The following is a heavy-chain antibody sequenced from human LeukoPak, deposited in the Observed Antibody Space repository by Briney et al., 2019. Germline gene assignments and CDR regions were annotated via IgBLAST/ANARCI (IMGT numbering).Heavy chain of an antibody. J-gene: IGHJ4*02. D-gene: IGHD2-2*01. V-gene: IGHV3-23*01. CDR1: GFTFSSYA. CDR2: ISGSGGST. CDR3: AKDYCSSTSCTIFDY. Sequence: GGSLRLSCAASGFTFSSYAMSWVRQAPGKGREWVSAISGSGGSTYYADSVKGRFTISRDNSKNTLYLQMNSLRAEDTAVYYCAKDYCSSTSCTIFDYWGQGTLVTVSS.